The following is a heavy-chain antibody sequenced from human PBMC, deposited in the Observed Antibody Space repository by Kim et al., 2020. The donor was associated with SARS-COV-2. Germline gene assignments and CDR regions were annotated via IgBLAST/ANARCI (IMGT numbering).Heavy chain of an antibody. V-gene: IGHV3-21*01. Sequence: YYGDSVKGRFTISRYNTKSSLYLQMNSLRAEDSAVYYCAREGFYSGLDVWGQGTTVTVSS. CDR3: AREGFYSGLDV. J-gene: IGHJ6*02.